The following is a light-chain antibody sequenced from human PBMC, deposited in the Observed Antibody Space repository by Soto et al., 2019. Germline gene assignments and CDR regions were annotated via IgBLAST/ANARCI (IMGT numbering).Light chain of an antibody. CDR2: ADR. CDR1: QSISRN. CDR3: QQSHSTPYT. Sequence: DIQLTQSPSSLSPSVGDRITLSCRASQSISRNLNWYQQMPGKAPSLLIYADRDLQSGVPGRFSGSGSGTEFNLTVSSLQPEDLATYYCQQSHSTPYTVGQGPKLEI. J-gene: IGKJ2*01. V-gene: IGKV1-39*01.